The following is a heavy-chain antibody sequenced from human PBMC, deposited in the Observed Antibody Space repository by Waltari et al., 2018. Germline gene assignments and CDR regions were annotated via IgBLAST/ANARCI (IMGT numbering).Heavy chain of an antibody. V-gene: IGHV4-30-4*01. CDR2: FSYRGIT. CDR1: AGANSIPDYF. D-gene: IGHD1-1*01. CDR3: ARTTFVRYFDF. J-gene: IGHJ4*01. Sequence: QVQLQESGPGLVKPSQNLTLTCDVAAGANSIPDYFWSWFRQAPGKGLEWIGSFSYRGITYYNPSLESRVTMSVDTSKNQFSLKLNSVTAADAAVYYCARTTFVRYFDFWGHGTLVTVSS.